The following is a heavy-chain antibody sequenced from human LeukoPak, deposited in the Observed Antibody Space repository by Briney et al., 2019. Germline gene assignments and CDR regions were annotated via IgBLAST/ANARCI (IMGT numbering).Heavy chain of an antibody. J-gene: IGHJ4*02. CDR1: GFPFNAYW. Sequence: GGSLRLSCAASGFPFNAYWMTWVRQAPGKGPEWVANIRQDGDTKYYVDSVKGRFTISRDNAMNSLYLQMNSLRAEDTAIYYCARSLPYGTTWYGRSDFWGQGTLVTVSS. D-gene: IGHD6-13*01. V-gene: IGHV3-7*03. CDR3: ARSLPYGTTWYGRSDF. CDR2: IRQDGDTK.